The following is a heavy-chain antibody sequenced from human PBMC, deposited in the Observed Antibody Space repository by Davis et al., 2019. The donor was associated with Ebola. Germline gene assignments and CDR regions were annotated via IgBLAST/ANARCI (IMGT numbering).Heavy chain of an antibody. D-gene: IGHD5-24*01. CDR2: IKQDGSEK. CDR1: GFTFSSYA. J-gene: IGHJ4*02. Sequence: GESLKISCAASGFTFSSYAMSWVRQAPGKGLEWVANIKQDGSEKYYVDSVKGRFTISRDNAKNSLYLQMNSLRAEDTAVYYCARDRERSRYEFDYWGQGTLVTVSS. V-gene: IGHV3-7*01. CDR3: ARDRERSRYEFDY.